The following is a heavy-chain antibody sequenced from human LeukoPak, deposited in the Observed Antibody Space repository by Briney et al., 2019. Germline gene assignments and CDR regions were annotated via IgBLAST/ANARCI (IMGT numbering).Heavy chain of an antibody. CDR1: GFTFSGCD. CDR3: AQIPAAYFYDSSGYPF. D-gene: IGHD3-22*01. J-gene: IGHJ4*02. Sequence: PGRSLRLSCAASGFTFSGCDMHWVRQAPGKGLEWVALMSYDGNKKYYADSVKGRFTISRDNSKNTLYLQMNSLRAEDTAVYYCAQIPAAYFYDSSGYPFWGQGTLVTLSS. V-gene: IGHV3-30*18. CDR2: MSYDGNKK.